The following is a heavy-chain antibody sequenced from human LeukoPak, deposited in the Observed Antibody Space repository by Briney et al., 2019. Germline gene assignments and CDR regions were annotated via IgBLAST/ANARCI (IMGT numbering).Heavy chain of an antibody. J-gene: IGHJ4*02. CDR2: IYTTGST. CDR1: GGSISSYH. Sequence: PAETLSLTCTVSGGSISSYHWSWIRQPAGKGLEWIGRIYTTGSTNYNPSLKSRVTMSIDTSKNQFSLKLSSVTAADTAVYYCARGWSTTFGDYWGQGTLVTVSS. V-gene: IGHV4-4*07. D-gene: IGHD3-16*01. CDR3: ARGWSTTFGDY.